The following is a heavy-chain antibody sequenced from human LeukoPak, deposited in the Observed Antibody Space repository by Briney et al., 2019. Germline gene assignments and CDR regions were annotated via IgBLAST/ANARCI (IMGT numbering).Heavy chain of an antibody. CDR3: ARETHSSGWSSFDY. J-gene: IGHJ4*02. Sequence: SETLSLTCTVSGGSISSDDYYWNWIRQPPGKGLEWIGYIYYTGSTYYNPSLKSRVTISVDTSKNQFSLKLSSVTAADTAVYYCARETHSSGWSSFDYWGQGTLVTVSS. CDR2: IYYTGST. CDR1: GGSISSDDYY. V-gene: IGHV4-30-4*02. D-gene: IGHD6-19*01.